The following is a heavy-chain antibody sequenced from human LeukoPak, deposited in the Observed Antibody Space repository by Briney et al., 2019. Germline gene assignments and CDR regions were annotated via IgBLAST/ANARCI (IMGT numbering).Heavy chain of an antibody. D-gene: IGHD1-1*01. Sequence: SETLSLTCTVSGGSISTYYWSWIRQPPGKGPEWIGFIYYSGHTNYNPSLKSRVTILVDTSKNQFSLKLSSVTAADTAVYYCARGGSRDNWVYYFDYWGQGTLVTVSS. CDR3: ARGGSRDNWVYYFDY. J-gene: IGHJ4*02. CDR2: IYYSGHT. CDR1: GGSISTYY. V-gene: IGHV4-59*01.